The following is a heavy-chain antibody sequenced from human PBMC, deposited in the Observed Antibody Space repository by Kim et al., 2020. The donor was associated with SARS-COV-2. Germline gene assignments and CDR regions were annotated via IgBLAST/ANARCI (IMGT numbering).Heavy chain of an antibody. CDR3: ARHPEDY. Sequence: GESLKISCKGSGYSFTSYCISWGRQMPGKGLELMGRNDPSDSSTNYSPSDQGHVTISADKSISTAYLQWSSLKASDTAMYYCARHPEDYWGQGTLVTVSS. CDR1: GYSFTSYC. J-gene: IGHJ4*02. V-gene: IGHV5-10-1*01. CDR2: NDPSDSST.